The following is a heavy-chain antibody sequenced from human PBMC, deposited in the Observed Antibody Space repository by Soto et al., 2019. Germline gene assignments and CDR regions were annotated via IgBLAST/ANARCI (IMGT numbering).Heavy chain of an antibody. Sequence: EVQLLESGGDLVQPGGSLRLSCVGSGFTFSSHAMSWVRQAPGKGLEWVSAISQSGDNTYYGDSVKGRFTVSRDNSKNTMYLQKNSLRADDTAVYYCAKGSYTNYNWFDPWGQGTLVTVSS. CDR1: GFTFSSHA. D-gene: IGHD2-8*01. V-gene: IGHV3-23*01. CDR2: ISQSGDNT. J-gene: IGHJ5*02. CDR3: AKGSYTNYNWFDP.